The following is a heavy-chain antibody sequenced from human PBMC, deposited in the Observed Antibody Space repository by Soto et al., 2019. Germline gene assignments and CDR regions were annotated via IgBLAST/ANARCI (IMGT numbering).Heavy chain of an antibody. CDR1: GFTFSNAW. CDR3: AKVGSSGWYFDY. CDR2: IKSKTDGETT. D-gene: IGHD6-19*01. Sequence: GSLRLSCAASGFTFSNAWMNWVRQAPGKGLEWVGRIKSKTDGETTDYVAPVEGRFTISRDDSKNTLYLQMNSLKTEDTAVYYCAKVGSSGWYFDYWGQGILVTVSS. J-gene: IGHJ4*02. V-gene: IGHV3-15*07.